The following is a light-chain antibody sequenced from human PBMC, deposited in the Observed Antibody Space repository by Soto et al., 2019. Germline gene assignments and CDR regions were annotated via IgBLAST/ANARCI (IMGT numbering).Light chain of an antibody. CDR1: QSLSSN. V-gene: IGKV3-15*01. CDR3: QQYNNWPWT. CDR2: NAS. J-gene: IGKJ1*01. Sequence: VRTHSPATLSVSPGERATVSFTSSQSLSSNLASSQQEAGQTPRLIIYNASTSATGISARFSGSGSGTEFTLTMRRLQSEDFAFYYCQQYNNWPWTFGKGTKV.